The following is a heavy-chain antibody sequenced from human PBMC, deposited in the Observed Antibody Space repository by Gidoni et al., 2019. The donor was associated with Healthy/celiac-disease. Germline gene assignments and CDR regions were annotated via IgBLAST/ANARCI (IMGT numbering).Heavy chain of an antibody. CDR1: GFTFSNAW. Sequence: EMHLVESGTDLVKPGGTLILSCSASGFTFSNAWMSWVRQAPGKGLEWVGRIKSKTDGGTTDYAAPVKGRFTISRDDSKNTLYLQMNSLKTEDTAVYYCTTSSRIVVVPAAPRGEGYYWGQGTLVIVSS. CDR2: IKSKTDGGTT. V-gene: IGHV3-15*01. J-gene: IGHJ4*02. D-gene: IGHD2-2*01. CDR3: TTSSRIVVVPAAPRGEGYY.